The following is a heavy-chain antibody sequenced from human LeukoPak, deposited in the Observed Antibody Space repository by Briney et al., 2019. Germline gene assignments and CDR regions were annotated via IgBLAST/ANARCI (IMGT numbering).Heavy chain of an antibody. V-gene: IGHV4-4*07. D-gene: IGHD3-16*01. CDR2: IYTSGST. CDR3: ARDPGGPPAGLIDI. J-gene: IGHJ3*02. Sequence: SETLSLTCTVSGGSISSYYWSWIRQPAGKGLEWIGRIYTSGSTNYNPSLKSRVTMSVDTSKNQFSLKLSSVTAADTAVCYCARDPGGPPAGLIDIWGQGTMVTVSS. CDR1: GGSISSYY.